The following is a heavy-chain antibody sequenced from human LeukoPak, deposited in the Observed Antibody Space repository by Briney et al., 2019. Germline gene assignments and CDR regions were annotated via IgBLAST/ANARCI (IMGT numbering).Heavy chain of an antibody. CDR1: AGSISSYY. Sequence: SETLSLTCTVSAGSISSYYWSWIRQPAGKGLESIGRIYTSGSTNYNPTLKSRVTMPVDTSKNQFSLKPSSVTAANTAVYYCARGGGAGSSTWWGQGTLVTVSS. D-gene: IGHD2-2*01. V-gene: IGHV4-4*07. CDR3: ARGGGAGSSTW. CDR2: IYTSGST. J-gene: IGHJ4*02.